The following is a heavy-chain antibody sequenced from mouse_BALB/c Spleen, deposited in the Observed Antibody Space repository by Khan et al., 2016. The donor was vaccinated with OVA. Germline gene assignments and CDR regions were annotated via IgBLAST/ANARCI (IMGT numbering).Heavy chain of an antibody. Sequence: VKLMESGAEVMKPGASVKISCKATGYTFSSYWIEWVKQRPGHGLEWIGEILPGSGSTNYNEKFKGKATFTADTSSNTAYMQLSSLPSEDSAVYYCARTTYYFDYWGQGTTLTVSS. V-gene: IGHV1-9*01. CDR2: ILPGSGST. CDR1: GYTFSSYW. J-gene: IGHJ2*01. CDR3: ARTTYYFDY.